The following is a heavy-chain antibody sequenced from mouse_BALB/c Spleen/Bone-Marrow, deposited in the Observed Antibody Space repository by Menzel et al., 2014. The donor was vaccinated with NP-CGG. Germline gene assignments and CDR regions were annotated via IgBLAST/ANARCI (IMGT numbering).Heavy chain of an antibody. D-gene: IGHD2-3*01. CDR1: GFTFTDYY. CDR2: IRNKANGYTT. Sequence: EVKLVESGGGLVQPGGSLRLSCATSGFTFTDYYMSWVRQPPGKALEWLGFIRNKANGYTTEYSASVKGRFTISRDNSQSILYLQMNTLRAEDSATYYCARGGNDLDYWGQGTILTVSS. J-gene: IGHJ2*01. CDR3: ARGGNDLDY. V-gene: IGHV7-3*02.